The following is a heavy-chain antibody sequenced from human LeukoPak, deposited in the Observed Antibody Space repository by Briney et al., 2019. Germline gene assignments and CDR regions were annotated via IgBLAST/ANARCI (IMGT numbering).Heavy chain of an antibody. CDR1: AFTFSDYY. D-gene: IGHD5-18*01. J-gene: IGHJ4*02. V-gene: IGHV3-11*04. CDR3: ARERGYSYGYIDY. CDR2: ISSSGTTM. Sequence: GGSLRLSCAASAFTFSDYYMSWIRQAPGKGLEWVSYISSSGTTMYYADSVKGRFTISRDNAKNSLYLQMNSLRAEDTAVYYCARERGYSYGYIDYWGQGTLVTVS.